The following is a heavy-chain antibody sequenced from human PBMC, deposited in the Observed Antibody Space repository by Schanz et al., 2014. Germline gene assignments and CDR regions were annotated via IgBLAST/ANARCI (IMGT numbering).Heavy chain of an antibody. CDR2: IYASGAT. Sequence: EVQLMESGGGFVQPGGSLGLSCVVSGFTVSSDHMSWVRQAPGKGLEWVSTIYASGATYYADSVKRRFTISRDISKNTLHLQVTSLRAEDTAIYYCARDGNYYGSRNYYKTPYYFDYWGQGTLVTGSS. J-gene: IGHJ4*02. CDR3: ARDGNYYGSRNYYKTPYYFDY. CDR1: GFTVSSDH. D-gene: IGHD3-10*01. V-gene: IGHV3-66*01.